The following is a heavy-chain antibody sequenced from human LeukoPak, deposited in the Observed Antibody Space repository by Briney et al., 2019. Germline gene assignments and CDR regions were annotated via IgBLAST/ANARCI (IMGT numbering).Heavy chain of an antibody. Sequence: GASVKVSCKASGYTFTSYGISWVRQAPGQGLEWMGWINPNSGGTNYAQKFQGRVTMTRDTSISTAYMELSRLRSDDTAVYYCARDASRGYSYGYPDYWGQGTLVTVSS. V-gene: IGHV1-2*02. CDR1: GYTFTSYG. J-gene: IGHJ4*02. D-gene: IGHD5-18*01. CDR3: ARDASRGYSYGYPDY. CDR2: INPNSGGT.